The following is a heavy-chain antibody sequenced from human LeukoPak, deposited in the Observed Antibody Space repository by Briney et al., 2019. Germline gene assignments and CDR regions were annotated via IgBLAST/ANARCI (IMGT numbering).Heavy chain of an antibody. CDR1: GASISGHY. Sequence: SETLSLTCTVSGASISGHYLTWIRHAPGKGLEWIGYISYIGSTNYNPSLMSRVTMSLDASKNQFSLNLTSVTASDTAVYYCASFYSGNYPFDFWGQGALVTVSS. J-gene: IGHJ4*02. V-gene: IGHV4-59*08. CDR2: ISYIGST. CDR3: ASFYSGNYPFDF. D-gene: IGHD1-26*01.